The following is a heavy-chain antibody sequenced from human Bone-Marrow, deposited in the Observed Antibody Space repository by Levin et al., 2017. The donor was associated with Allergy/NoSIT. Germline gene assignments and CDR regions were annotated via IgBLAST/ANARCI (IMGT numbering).Heavy chain of an antibody. CDR1: GYTFTGYY. CDR3: ARDSGSELDY. D-gene: IGHD1-1*01. Sequence: GESLKISCKDSGYTFTGYYIHWVRQAPGQGLEWMGRINPNNGDTNFAQKLQGRVTLTRDTSISTAYMDLRGLTSDDTAIYYCARDSGSELDYWGQGTLVTVSS. CDR2: INPNNGDT. V-gene: IGHV1-2*06. J-gene: IGHJ4*02.